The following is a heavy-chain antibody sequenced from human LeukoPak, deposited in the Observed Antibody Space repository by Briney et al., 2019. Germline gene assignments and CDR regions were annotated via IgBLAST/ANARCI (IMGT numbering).Heavy chain of an antibody. CDR1: GFTFSSYV. CDR2: ISYDGNNK. J-gene: IGHJ4*02. CDR3: AREGNTAMVEVYFDY. V-gene: IGHV3-30*03. D-gene: IGHD5-18*01. Sequence: QPGGSLRLSCAASGFTFSSYVMHWVRQAPGKGLEWVAGISYDGNNKYYAESVKGRFTISRDNSKNTLYLQMNSLRAEDTAVYYCAREGNTAMVEVYFDYWGQGTLVTVSS.